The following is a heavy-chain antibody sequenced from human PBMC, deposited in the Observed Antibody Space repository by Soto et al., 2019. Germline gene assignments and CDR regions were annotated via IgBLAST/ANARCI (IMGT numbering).Heavy chain of an antibody. D-gene: IGHD6-13*01. CDR1: GFTFSDYY. Sequence: QVQLVESGGGLVKPGGSLRLSCAASGFTFSDYYMSWIRQAPGKGLEWVSYISSSGSTIYYADYVKGRFTISRDNAKNSLYLQMNSLRDEDTAVYYWARDPGYSSSWYFDLWGRGTLVTVSS. CDR2: ISSSGSTI. CDR3: ARDPGYSSSWYFDL. V-gene: IGHV3-11*01. J-gene: IGHJ2*01.